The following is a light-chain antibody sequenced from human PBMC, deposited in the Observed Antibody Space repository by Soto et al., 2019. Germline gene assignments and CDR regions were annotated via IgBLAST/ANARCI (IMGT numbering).Light chain of an antibody. CDR1: QSVSSSY. J-gene: IGKJ4*01. CDR3: QPYDNLTPT. Sequence: DTVLTQSPGPLSLSPGDRAALSCRASQSVSSSYLAWYQQKPGQAPRLLIYGASNRATGIPDRFSGSGSGTDFNLTISRMEPEGFAGYYCQPYDNLTPTFGRRTKGEIK. V-gene: IGKV3-20*01. CDR2: GAS.